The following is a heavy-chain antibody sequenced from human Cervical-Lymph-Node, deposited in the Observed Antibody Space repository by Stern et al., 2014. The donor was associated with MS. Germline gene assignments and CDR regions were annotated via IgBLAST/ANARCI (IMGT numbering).Heavy chain of an antibody. V-gene: IGHV3-23*04. CDR2: ISGYGIST. CDR3: AKERGATSSWYVDY. Sequence: EDQLVESGGGLVQPGGSLRLSCAASGFTFSDFAMSWVRQAPGKGLEWVSSISGYGISTYYADSLKGRFTISRDNSKNTLYLQMNSLRAEDTAVFYCAKERGATSSWYVDYWGQGTLVTVSS. J-gene: IGHJ4*02. D-gene: IGHD6-13*01. CDR1: GFTFSDFA.